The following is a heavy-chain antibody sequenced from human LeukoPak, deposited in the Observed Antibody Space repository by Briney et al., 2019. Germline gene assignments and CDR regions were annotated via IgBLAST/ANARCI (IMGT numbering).Heavy chain of an antibody. CDR2: INPKSGAT. Sequence: GASVKVSCKASGYTFDENHIHWVRQAAGQGPEWMGWINPKSGATDSAQQFQGRLTITRDTSIGTASMDLSGLRLDDTGIYYCARAGDESTGHYDSLHFWGQGTMVTVSS. CDR3: ARAGDESTGHYDSLHF. J-gene: IGHJ3*01. V-gene: IGHV1-2*02. CDR1: GYTFDENH. D-gene: IGHD2-8*02.